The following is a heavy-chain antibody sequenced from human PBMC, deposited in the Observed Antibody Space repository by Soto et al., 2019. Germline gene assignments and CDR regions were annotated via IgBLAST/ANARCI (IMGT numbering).Heavy chain of an antibody. D-gene: IGHD4-4*01. CDR3: ARTEEVTGMDV. J-gene: IGHJ6*02. CDR2: ISAYNGNT. V-gene: IGHV1-18*04. Sequence: APVKVSCKASGYTFTGYYIRWVRQAPGQGLEWMGWISAYNGNTNYAQKLQGRVTMTTDTSTSTAYMELRSLRSDDTAVYYCARTEEVTGMDVWGQGTTVTVSS. CDR1: GYTFTGYY.